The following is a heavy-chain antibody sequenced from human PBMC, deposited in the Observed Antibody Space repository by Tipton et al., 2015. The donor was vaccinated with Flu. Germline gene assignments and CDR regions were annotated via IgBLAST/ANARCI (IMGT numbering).Heavy chain of an antibody. CDR1: GVSISSHY. Sequence: TLSLTCTVSGVSISSHYWSWIRQPAGKGLEWIERIYYSGGSTDYNPSLKSRVTVSLDTSKNQFSLKLTSVTAADRAVYYCALSTTAHREFESWGQGTLVTVSS. V-gene: IGHV4-4*07. D-gene: IGHD1-1*01. J-gene: IGHJ4*02. CDR3: ALSTTAHREFES. CDR2: IYYSGGST.